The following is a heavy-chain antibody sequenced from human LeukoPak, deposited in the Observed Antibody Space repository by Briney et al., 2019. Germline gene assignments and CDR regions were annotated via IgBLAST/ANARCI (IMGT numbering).Heavy chain of an antibody. CDR1: GGSFSGYY. V-gene: IGHV4-34*01. D-gene: IGHD3-9*01. CDR3: AREGVYYDILAAYYRPYYFDF. J-gene: IGHJ4*02. Sequence: KPSETLSLTCAVYGGSFSGYYWSWIRQPPGKGLEWIGEINHGGSTNYNPSLKSRLTISVDASKNQFSLKPSSVTAADTAVYYCAREGVYYDILAAYYRPYYFDFWGQGTLVTVYS. CDR2: INHGGST.